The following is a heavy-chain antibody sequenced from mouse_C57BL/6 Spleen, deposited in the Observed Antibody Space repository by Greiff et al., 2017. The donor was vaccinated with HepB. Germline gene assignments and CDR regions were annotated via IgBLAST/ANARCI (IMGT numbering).Heavy chain of an antibody. CDR2: IDPSDSYT. J-gene: IGHJ3*01. Sequence: QVQLQQPGAELVKPGASVKLSCKASGYTFTSYWMQWVKQRPGQGLEWIGEIDPSDSYTNYNQKFKGKATLTVDTSSSTAYMQLSSLTSEDSAVYYCASGEGFAYWGQGTLVTVPA. V-gene: IGHV1-50*01. CDR3: ASGEGFAY. CDR1: GYTFTSYW.